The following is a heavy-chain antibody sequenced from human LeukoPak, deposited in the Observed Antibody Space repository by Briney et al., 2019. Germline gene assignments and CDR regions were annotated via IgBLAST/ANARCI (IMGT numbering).Heavy chain of an antibody. Sequence: SETLSLTCTVYGGSISSSSYYWGWIRQPPGKGPEWIGSIYYSGSTYYNPSLKSRVTISVDTSKNQFSLKLSSVTAADTAVYYCARDLEHIQVVTGWFDPWGQGTLVTVSS. CDR3: ARDLEHIQVVTGWFDP. CDR2: IYYSGST. CDR1: GGSISSSSYY. D-gene: IGHD4-23*01. J-gene: IGHJ5*02. V-gene: IGHV4-39*07.